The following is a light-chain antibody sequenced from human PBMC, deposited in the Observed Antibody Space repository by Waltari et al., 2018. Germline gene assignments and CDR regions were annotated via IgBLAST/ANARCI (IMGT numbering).Light chain of an antibody. V-gene: IGKV3-20*01. Sequence: IVLTQSPGTLSLSPVAIATLSCRASQSVGRSLTWYQQKPGQAPRLLIYGASSRATGIPDRFSGSGSGTDFSLTISRLEPEDFALYYCQHYVRLPVSFGQGTKVDIK. CDR2: GAS. CDR1: QSVGRS. CDR3: QHYVRLPVS. J-gene: IGKJ1*01.